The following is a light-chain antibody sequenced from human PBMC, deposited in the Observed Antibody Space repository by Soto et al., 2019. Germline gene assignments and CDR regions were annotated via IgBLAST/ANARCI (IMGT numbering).Light chain of an antibody. J-gene: IGKJ1*01. CDR2: GVS. CDR1: QSVSSN. Sequence: EIVMTQSPATLSVSPGERATLSCRASQSVSSNLAWYQQKPGQAPRLLIYGVSTRATGIPARFSGSGSGTEFTLTISSLQSEDFAVYWCQQYNNWPPTFGQGTKVDIK. CDR3: QQYNNWPPT. V-gene: IGKV3-15*01.